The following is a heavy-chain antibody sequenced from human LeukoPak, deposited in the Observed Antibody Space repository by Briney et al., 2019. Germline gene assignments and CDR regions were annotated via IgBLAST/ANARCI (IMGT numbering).Heavy chain of an antibody. V-gene: IGHV3-23*01. CDR2: ISGGGDST. Sequence: GGSLRLSCAASGFTFSNYAMTWVRQAPGKGLEWVSTISGGGDSTYYADSVRGRFTISRDDSKSTLYLQMNSLRAEDTAVYYCAKTPDYCTNGVCYTLHYFDYSGQGTLVTVSS. J-gene: IGHJ4*02. CDR3: AKTPDYCTNGVCYTLHYFDY. CDR1: GFTFSNYA. D-gene: IGHD2-8*01.